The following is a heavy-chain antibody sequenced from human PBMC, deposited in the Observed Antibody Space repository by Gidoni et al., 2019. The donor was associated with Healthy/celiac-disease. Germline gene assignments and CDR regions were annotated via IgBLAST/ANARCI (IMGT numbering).Heavy chain of an antibody. D-gene: IGHD6-13*01. CDR1: GGTFSRYA. CDR2: IIPIFGTA. Sequence: QVQLVQSGAEVKKPGSSVKVSCKASGGTFSRYAISWVRQAPGQGLEWMGGIIPIFGTANYAQKFQGRVTITADESTSTAYMELSSLRSEDTAVYYCARRGIAAASRRYYYGMDVWGQGTTVTVSS. J-gene: IGHJ6*02. V-gene: IGHV1-69*01. CDR3: ARRGIAAASRRYYYGMDV.